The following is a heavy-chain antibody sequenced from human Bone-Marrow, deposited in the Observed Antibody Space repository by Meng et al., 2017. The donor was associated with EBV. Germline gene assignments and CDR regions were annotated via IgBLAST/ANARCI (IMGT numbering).Heavy chain of an antibody. CDR3: ARALATSFDY. CDR2: IYYSGST. Sequence: QLQLQESGPGLVNPSQTLSLTCAVSGGSISSGGYYWSWIRQPPGKGLEWIGYIYYSGSTYYNPSLKSRVTISVATSKNQFSLKLSSVTAADTAVYYCARALATSFDYWGQGTLVTVSS. CDR1: GGSISSGGYY. V-gene: IGHV4-30-4*01. J-gene: IGHJ4*02. D-gene: IGHD3-3*02.